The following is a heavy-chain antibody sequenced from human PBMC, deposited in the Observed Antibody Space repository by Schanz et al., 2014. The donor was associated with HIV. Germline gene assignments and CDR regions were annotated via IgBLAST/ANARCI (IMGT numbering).Heavy chain of an antibody. CDR3: GRGTRYERDYVGPRSDGMDV. V-gene: IGHV4-34*01. D-gene: IGHD4-17*01. Sequence: QVLLHQWGAGLLKPSETLSLTCAVYGGSFRGFYWNWIRQAPGKGLEWIGEINHSGNTYKKPSLKSRVTISVDTSKTQFSLTLTFGTAADTAVYFCGRGTRYERDYVGPRSDGMDVWGQGTTVIVSS. CDR1: GGSFRGFY. CDR2: INHSGNT. J-gene: IGHJ6*02.